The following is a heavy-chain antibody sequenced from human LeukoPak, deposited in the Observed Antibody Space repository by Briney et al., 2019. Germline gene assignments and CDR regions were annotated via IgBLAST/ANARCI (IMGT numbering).Heavy chain of an antibody. V-gene: IGHV5-51*01. CDR1: GYSFTSYW. J-gene: IGHJ4*02. CDR2: MYPGDSTA. Sequence: GESLKISCKGSGYSFTSYWIGWVRQMPGKGLEWMGIMYPGDSTARYSPSFQGQVTISADKSISTAYLQWSSLKASDTAMYYCARSGWSYYFDYWGQGTLVTVSS. CDR3: ARSGWSYYFDY. D-gene: IGHD6-19*01.